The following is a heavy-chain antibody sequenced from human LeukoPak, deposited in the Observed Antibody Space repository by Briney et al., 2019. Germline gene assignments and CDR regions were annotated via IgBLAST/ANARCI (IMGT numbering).Heavy chain of an antibody. D-gene: IGHD3-22*01. CDR1: GFTFSSYT. CDR3: ARGMYYYDSSGYYWGDY. CDR2: ISYDGSNK. Sequence: PGGSLRLSCAASGFTFSSYTMNWVRQAPGKGLEWVAVISYDGSNKYYADSVKGRFTISRDNSKNTLYLQMNSLRAEDTAVYYCARGMYYYDSSGYYWGDYWGQGTLVTVSS. J-gene: IGHJ4*02. V-gene: IGHV3-30-3*01.